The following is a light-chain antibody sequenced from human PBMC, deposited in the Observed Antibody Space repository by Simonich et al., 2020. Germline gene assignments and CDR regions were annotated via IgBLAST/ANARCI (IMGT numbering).Light chain of an antibody. Sequence: DIQLTQSPSSLSASVGDRVTITCRVSQGISSYLNWYRQKPGKVPKLLIYSSSNLQSGVPSRFSGSGSGTEFTLTISSLQPDDFATYYCQQYNSYSRTFGQGTKVEIK. V-gene: IGKV1-27*01. CDR3: QQYNSYSRT. J-gene: IGKJ1*01. CDR2: SSS. CDR1: QGISSY.